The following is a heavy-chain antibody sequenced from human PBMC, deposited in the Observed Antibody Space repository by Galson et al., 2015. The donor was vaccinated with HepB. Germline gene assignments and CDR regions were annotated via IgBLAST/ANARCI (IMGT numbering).Heavy chain of an antibody. J-gene: IGHJ4*02. V-gene: IGHV3-30-3*01. CDR1: GFTFSSYA. Sequence: SLRLSCAASGFTFSSYAMHWVRQAPGKGLEWVAVISYDGSNKYYADSVKGRFTISRDNSKNTLYLQMNSLRAEDTAVYYCARDHLPMIVVVMFDYWGQGTLVTVSS. D-gene: IGHD3-22*01. CDR3: ARDHLPMIVVVMFDY. CDR2: ISYDGSNK.